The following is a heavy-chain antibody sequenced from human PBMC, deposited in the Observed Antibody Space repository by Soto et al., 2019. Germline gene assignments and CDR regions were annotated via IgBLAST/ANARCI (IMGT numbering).Heavy chain of an antibody. J-gene: IGHJ6*02. D-gene: IGHD2-15*01. CDR1: GGSISSCDYY. CDR3: ARDQGYSYGMDV. Sequence: SETLSLTCTVSGGSISSCDYYWSWIRQPPGKGLEWIGYIYYSGSTYYNPSLKSRVTISVDTSKNQFSLKLSSVTAADTAVYYCARDQGYSYGMDVWGQGTTVTVSS. CDR2: IYYSGST. V-gene: IGHV4-30-4*01.